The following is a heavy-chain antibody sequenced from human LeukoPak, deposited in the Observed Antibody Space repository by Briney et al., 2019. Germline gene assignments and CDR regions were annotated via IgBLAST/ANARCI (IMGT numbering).Heavy chain of an antibody. Sequence: GASVKVSCKAPGYTFTSYYMHWVRQAPGQGLEWMGIINPSGGSTSYAQEFQGRVTMTRDMSTSTAYMELRSLRSDDTAVYYCATSIAVAGGFDPWGQGTLVTVSS. V-gene: IGHV1-46*01. J-gene: IGHJ5*02. CDR3: ATSIAVAGGFDP. D-gene: IGHD6-19*01. CDR2: INPSGGST. CDR1: GYTFTSYY.